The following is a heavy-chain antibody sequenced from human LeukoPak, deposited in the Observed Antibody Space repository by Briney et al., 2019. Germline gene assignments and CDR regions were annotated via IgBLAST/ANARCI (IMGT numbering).Heavy chain of an antibody. CDR1: GFTFSSYS. CDR2: ISSSSSYI. Sequence: GGSLRLSCAASGFTFSSYSMNWVRQAPGKGLEWVSSISSSSSYIYYADSVKGRFTISRDNAKNSLYLQMNSLRAEDTAVDSCGRAGGPSHHYDFWIGYYTEFDYWGQGTLVTVSS. CDR3: GRAGGPSHHYDFWIGYYTEFDY. J-gene: IGHJ4*02. V-gene: IGHV3-21*04. D-gene: IGHD3-3*01.